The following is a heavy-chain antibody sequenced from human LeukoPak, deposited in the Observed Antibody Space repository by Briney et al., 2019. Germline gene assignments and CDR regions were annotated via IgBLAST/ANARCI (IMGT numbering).Heavy chain of an antibody. D-gene: IGHD3-22*01. V-gene: IGHV3-30-3*01. CDR3: ARASVKRITMRNPDY. CDR2: ISYDGSNK. CDR1: GFTFSSYA. J-gene: IGHJ4*02. Sequence: PGGSLRLSCAASGFTFSSYAMHWVRQAPGKGLEWVAVISYDGSNKYYADSVKGRFTISRDNSKNTLYLQMNSLRAEDTAVYYCARASVKRITMRNPDYWGQGTLVTVSS.